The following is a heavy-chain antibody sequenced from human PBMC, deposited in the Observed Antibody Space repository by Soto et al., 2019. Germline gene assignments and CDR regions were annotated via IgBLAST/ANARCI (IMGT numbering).Heavy chain of an antibody. Sequence: ASVKVSCKASGYTFTSYDINWVRQATGQGLEWMGWMNPNSGNTGYAQKFQGRVTMTRNTSISTAYMELSSLRSEDTAVYYCARVRARYCSGGSCQSGSWFDPWGQGTLVTVSS. CDR2: MNPNSGNT. D-gene: IGHD2-15*01. CDR3: ARVRARYCSGGSCQSGSWFDP. J-gene: IGHJ5*02. V-gene: IGHV1-8*01. CDR1: GYTFTSYD.